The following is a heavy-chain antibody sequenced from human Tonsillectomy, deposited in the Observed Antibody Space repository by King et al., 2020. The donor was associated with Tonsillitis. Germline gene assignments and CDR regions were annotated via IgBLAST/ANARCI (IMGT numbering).Heavy chain of an antibody. CDR3: ARDRYDSSFDY. D-gene: IGHD3-22*01. Sequence: VQLVESGGGLIQPGGSLRLSCAASGFTVSSNYMSWVRQAPGKGLEWVSVIYSGGSTYYADSVKGRFTISRDNSKNTLYLQMNSQRAEDTAVYYCARDRYDSSFDYWGQGTLVTVSS. CDR2: IYSGGST. J-gene: IGHJ4*02. V-gene: IGHV3-53*01. CDR1: GFTVSSNY.